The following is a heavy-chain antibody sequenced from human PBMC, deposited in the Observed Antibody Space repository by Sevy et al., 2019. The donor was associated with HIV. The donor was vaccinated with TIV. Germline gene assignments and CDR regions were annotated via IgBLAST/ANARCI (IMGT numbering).Heavy chain of an antibody. CDR3: ARAPPVVVVPGAPSWFDP. CDR2: ISHSGST. V-gene: IGHV4-34*01. D-gene: IGHD2-2*01. CDR1: GGSFSGYY. J-gene: IGHJ5*02. Sequence: SETLSLTCAVYGGSFSGYYWNWIRQSPGKGLEWIGEISHSGSTHYNPSLKSRVTISVDTSKNQFSLRLNSVTAADTAVYYCARAPPVVVVPGAPSWFDPWGQGTLVTVSS.